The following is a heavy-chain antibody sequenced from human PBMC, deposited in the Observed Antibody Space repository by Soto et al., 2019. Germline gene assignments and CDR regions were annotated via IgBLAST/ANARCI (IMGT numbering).Heavy chain of an antibody. CDR2: IYPCDSDT. Sequence: GESLEISCKGSGYSFSTYWIGWVRQKPGKGLEWMGFIYPCDSDTRYSPSVQGHVTISGXXXIXXXYXQXXXLXASDTAMYYCARPRSGRFDYFDYWGQGTLVTVSS. V-gene: IGHV5-51*01. CDR1: GYSFSTYW. J-gene: IGHJ4*02. CDR3: ARPRSGRFDYFDY. D-gene: IGHD6-19*01.